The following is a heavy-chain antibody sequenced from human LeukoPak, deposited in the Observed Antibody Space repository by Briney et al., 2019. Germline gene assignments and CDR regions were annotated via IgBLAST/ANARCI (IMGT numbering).Heavy chain of an antibody. V-gene: IGHV1-24*01. D-gene: IGHD2-21*01. CDR1: GYTLTELS. Sequence: GASVKVSCKVSGYTLTELSMHWVRQAPGKGLEWMGGFDPEDGETIYAQKFQGRVTMTTDTSTSTAYMELRSLRSDDTAVYYCARGVEGDCWGQGTLVTVSS. CDR3: ARGVEGDC. CDR2: FDPEDGET. J-gene: IGHJ4*02.